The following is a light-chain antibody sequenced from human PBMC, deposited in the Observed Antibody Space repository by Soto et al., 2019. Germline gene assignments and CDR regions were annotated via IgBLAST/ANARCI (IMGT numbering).Light chain of an antibody. Sequence: AIRMTQSPSSPSASTGDRVTITCRARQGISSYLAWYQQKPGKAPKLLIYAASTLQSGVPSRFSGSGSGTDFTLTISCLQSEDFATYYCQQYYSYPPTFGPGTKVDIK. CDR3: QQYYSYPPT. V-gene: IGKV1-8*01. J-gene: IGKJ3*01. CDR2: AAS. CDR1: QGISSY.